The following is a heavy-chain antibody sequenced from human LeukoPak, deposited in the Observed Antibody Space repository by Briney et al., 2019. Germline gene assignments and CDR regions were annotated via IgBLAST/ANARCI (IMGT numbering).Heavy chain of an antibody. V-gene: IGHV3-7*03. CDR3: ASGPRWLRAAWAHSFLL. D-gene: IGHD5-12*01. CDR2: IKQDGSAK. J-gene: IGHJ3*01. CDR1: GSTFSNYW. Sequence: PGGSLRLSCVDSGSTFSNYWMTWVRQAPGKGLDWVANIKQDGSAKYYVDSVKGRFTISRDNAKSSLYLQMDSLRVEDTAIYFCASGPRWLRAAWAHSFLLWGQGTTVIVSS.